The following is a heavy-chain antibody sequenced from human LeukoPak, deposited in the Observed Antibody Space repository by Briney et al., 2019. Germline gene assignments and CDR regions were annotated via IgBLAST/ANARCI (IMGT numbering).Heavy chain of an antibody. CDR3: ARVSGRDRGSGGSCNHLNFDY. CDR2: IFHSGST. J-gene: IGHJ4*02. Sequence: PSQTLSLTCTVSGGSISSGGYYWSWIRQPPGKGLEWIGYIFHSGSTYYNPSLKSRVTISVDTSKHQFSLMLTSVTAADTAVYYCARVSGRDRGSGGSCNHLNFDYWGQGTLVTVSS. D-gene: IGHD2-15*01. V-gene: IGHV4-30-2*01. CDR1: GGSISSGGYY.